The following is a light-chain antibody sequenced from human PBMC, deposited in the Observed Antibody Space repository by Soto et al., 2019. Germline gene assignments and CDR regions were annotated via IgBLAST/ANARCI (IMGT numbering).Light chain of an antibody. J-gene: IGKJ2*01. CDR2: DAS. V-gene: IGKV1-5*01. CDR3: QQYNSYPPYT. CDR1: QSISSW. Sequence: DIQMTQSPSTLSASVGDRVTITCRASQSISSWLAWYQQKPGKAPKLLIYDASSLDSGVPSRFSGSGSGTEFTLTISSLQPDDFATYYCQQYNSYPPYTFGQGTKLEIK.